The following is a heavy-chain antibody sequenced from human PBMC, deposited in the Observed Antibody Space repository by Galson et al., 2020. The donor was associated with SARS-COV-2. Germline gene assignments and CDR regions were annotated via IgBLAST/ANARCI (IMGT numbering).Heavy chain of an antibody. D-gene: IGHD6-19*01. V-gene: IGHV2-70*01. CDR2: IDWDDDK. CDR1: GFSLSTSGMC. CDR3: ERTLFKRSGWDNARNNYYYAMDV. Sequence: SGPTLVKPTQTLTLTCTFSGFSLSTSGMCVSWIRQPPGKALEWLALIDWDDDKYYSTYLRTRLTISKDTSMNQVVLTMTNMDPVDTATFYCERTLFKRSGWDNARNNYYYAMDVWGQATTVTVSS. J-gene: IGHJ6*02.